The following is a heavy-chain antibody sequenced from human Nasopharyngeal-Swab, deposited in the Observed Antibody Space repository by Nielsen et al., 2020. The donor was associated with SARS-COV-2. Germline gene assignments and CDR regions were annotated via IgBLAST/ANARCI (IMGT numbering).Heavy chain of an antibody. V-gene: IGHV3-33*01. CDR3: ARDHLVGWEYSGPDDAFDI. Sequence: GESLKISCASSGFIFSTYGMQWVRQAPGKGLEWVAVIWYDGNKKYYGDSVKGRFIISRDNSKNMLYLQMNSLRAEDTALYHCARDHLVGWEYSGPDDAFDIWGQGTMVTVSS. D-gene: IGHD1-26*01. CDR1: GFIFSTYG. CDR2: IWYDGNKK. J-gene: IGHJ3*02.